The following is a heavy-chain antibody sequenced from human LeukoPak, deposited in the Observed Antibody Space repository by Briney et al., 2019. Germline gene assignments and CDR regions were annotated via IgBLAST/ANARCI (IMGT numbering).Heavy chain of an antibody. CDR1: EFTFNNYW. Sequence: QSGGSLRLSCAASEFTFNNYWMTWVRQAPGKGLEWVANIRQDGSEKYYVDSVKGRFTVSRDNAKNSLFLEMNSLRVDDTSLYYCVRERWFGHHDYWGQGTLVTVSS. CDR2: IRQDGSEK. D-gene: IGHD3-10*01. J-gene: IGHJ4*02. V-gene: IGHV3-7*01. CDR3: VRERWFGHHDY.